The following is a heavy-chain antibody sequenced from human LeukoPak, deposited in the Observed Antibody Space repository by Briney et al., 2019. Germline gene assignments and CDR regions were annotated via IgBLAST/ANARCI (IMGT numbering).Heavy chain of an antibody. CDR2: ISTDGRTK. V-gene: IGHV3-30*18. CDR3: AKDLAFSGSLAP. CDR1: GFTFGSYG. D-gene: IGHD1-26*01. J-gene: IGHJ5*02. Sequence: GRALRLSCVASGFTFGSYGMHWVRQAPGKGLEWVALISTDGRTKFYVDSVKVRFTVSRDNSKNTVYLQMNSLRTDDTAVYSCAKDLAFSGSLAPWGQGTVVSVSS.